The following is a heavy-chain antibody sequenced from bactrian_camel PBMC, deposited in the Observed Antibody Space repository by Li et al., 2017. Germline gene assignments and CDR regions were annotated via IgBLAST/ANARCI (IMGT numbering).Heavy chain of an antibody. D-gene: IGHD5*01. J-gene: IGHJ4*01. V-gene: IGHV3S53*01. CDR3: AARRPGAYDTGHCNVEFGNNY. CDR2: ITDGFRT. Sequence: VQLVESGGGSVQAGGSLRLSCAKSGDYIYSMAWFRQAPGKEREGVATITDGFRTFTDNPVKGRFITTRDNAKNTIYLQMNDLKPEDTAVYYCAARRPGAYDTGHCNVEFGNNYWGQGTQVTVS. CDR1: GDYIYS.